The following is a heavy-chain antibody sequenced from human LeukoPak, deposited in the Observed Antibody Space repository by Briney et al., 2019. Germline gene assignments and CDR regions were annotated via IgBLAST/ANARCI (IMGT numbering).Heavy chain of an antibody. CDR2: MNPSSGHT. CDR1: GYTFSSYD. Sequence: ASVKVSCKASGYTFSSYDINWVRQAAGQGLEWMGWMNPSSGHTNYAQKFQGRVTITRNTSISTAYMELSSLRSEDTAVYYCARGFRRIAAASSAIGYWGQGTLVTVSS. J-gene: IGHJ4*02. D-gene: IGHD6-13*01. V-gene: IGHV1-8*03. CDR3: ARGFRRIAAASSAIGY.